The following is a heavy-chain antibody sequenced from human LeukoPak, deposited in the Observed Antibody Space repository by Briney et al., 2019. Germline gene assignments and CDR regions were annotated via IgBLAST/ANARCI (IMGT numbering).Heavy chain of an antibody. CDR1: GFTFSRYG. J-gene: IGHJ4*02. CDR2: IYSGGST. Sequence: GGSLRLSCAASGFTFSRYGMHWVRQAPGKGLEWVSVIYSGGSTYYADSVKGRFTISRDNSKNTLYLQMNSLRAEDTAVYYCARRRGGYFDYWGQGTLVTVSS. D-gene: IGHD3-10*01. V-gene: IGHV3-66*04. CDR3: ARRRGGYFDY.